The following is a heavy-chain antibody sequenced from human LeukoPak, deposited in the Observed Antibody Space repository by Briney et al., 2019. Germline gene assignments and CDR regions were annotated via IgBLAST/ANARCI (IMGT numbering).Heavy chain of an antibody. CDR2: ISSSSSTI. Sequence: PGGSLRLSCAASGFTFSSYSMNWVRQAPGKGLEWVSYISSSSSTIYYADSVKGRFTISRDNAKNSLYLQMNSLRAEDTAVYYCARDHTTVTTSKGYWGQGTLVTVSS. J-gene: IGHJ4*02. V-gene: IGHV3-48*01. CDR3: ARDHTTVTTSKGY. CDR1: GFTFSSYS. D-gene: IGHD4-17*01.